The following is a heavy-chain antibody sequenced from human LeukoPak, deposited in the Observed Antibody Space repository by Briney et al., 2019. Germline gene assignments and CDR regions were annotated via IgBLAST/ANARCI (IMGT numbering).Heavy chain of an antibody. V-gene: IGHV1-46*01. CDR2: VNPSGGGT. J-gene: IGHJ3*02. CDR1: GDTSSEYS. Sequence: ASPRLSCTAYGDTSSEYSIYSVLHPPVHRLKRMGGVNPSGGGTSYAQNFQGRVTMTRDTSTSTVYMELSSLRSEDTAVYYCARGYYDTRGSAFDIWGQGTMVTVSS. CDR3: ARGYYDTRGSAFDI. D-gene: IGHD3-22*01.